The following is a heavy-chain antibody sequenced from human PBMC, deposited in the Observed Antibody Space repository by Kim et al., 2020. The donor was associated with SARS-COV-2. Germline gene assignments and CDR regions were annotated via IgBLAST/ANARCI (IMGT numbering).Heavy chain of an antibody. CDR2: ISYDGSNK. Sequence: GGSLRLSCAASGFTFSSYGMHWVRQAPGKGLEWVAVISYDGSNKYYADSVKGRFTISRDNSKNTLYLQMNSLRAEDTAVYYCAKSVVAASPYYYYMDVWGKGTTVTVSS. CDR3: AKSVVAASPYYYYMDV. D-gene: IGHD2-15*01. CDR1: GFTFSSYG. V-gene: IGHV3-30*18. J-gene: IGHJ6*03.